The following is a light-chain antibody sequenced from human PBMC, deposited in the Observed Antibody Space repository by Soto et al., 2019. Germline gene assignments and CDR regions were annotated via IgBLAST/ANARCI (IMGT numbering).Light chain of an antibody. V-gene: IGKV3-20*01. J-gene: IGKJ4*01. CDR3: QQYESSPTT. Sequence: EIVLTQSPGTLSLSPGERATLSCSASQSVSSTYLAWYQQKPDQAPRLLIYGASSRATGIPDRFSGSVSGTDFTLTISRLEPEDFSVYYCQQYESSPTTFGGGTKVEIK. CDR1: QSVSSTY. CDR2: GAS.